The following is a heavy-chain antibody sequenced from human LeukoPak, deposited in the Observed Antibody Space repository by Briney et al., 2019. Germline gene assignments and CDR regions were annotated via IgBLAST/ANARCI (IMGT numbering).Heavy chain of an antibody. J-gene: IGHJ4*02. V-gene: IGHV4-4*07. D-gene: IGHD2-2*01. CDR1: GGSMSSYF. Sequence: SETLSLTCTVSGGSMSSYFWSWIRQAAGEGLEWIGRVYSSESTNYNPSLKSRVTMSVDTSKNQFSLKLSSVTAADTAVYYCARVPGCSSTSCFRRRVVYFDYWGQGTLVTVSS. CDR2: VYSSEST. CDR3: ARVPGCSSTSCFRRRVVYFDY.